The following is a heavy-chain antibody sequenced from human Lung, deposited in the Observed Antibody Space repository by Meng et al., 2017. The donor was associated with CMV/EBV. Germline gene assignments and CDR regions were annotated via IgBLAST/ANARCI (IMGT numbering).Heavy chain of an antibody. CDR3: ASFPPPGKQWLVTDY. J-gene: IGHJ4*02. V-gene: IGHV4-4*02. CDR2: IYHSGST. CDR1: GGSISSSNW. Sequence: QVQLKEPGPGLVNPSGTLSLTCAVSGGSISSSNWWSWVRQPPGKGLEWIGEIYHSGSTNYNPSLKSRVTISVDKSKNQFSLKLSSVTAADTAVYYCASFPPPGKQWLVTDYWGQGTLVTVSS. D-gene: IGHD6-19*01.